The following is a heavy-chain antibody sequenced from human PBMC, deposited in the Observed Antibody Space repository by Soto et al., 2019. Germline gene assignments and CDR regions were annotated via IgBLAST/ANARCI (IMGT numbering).Heavy chain of an antibody. CDR2: IYYSGST. Sequence: PSETLSLTCTVPGGSISSRSYYWGWIRQPPGKGLEWIGSIYYSGSTYYNPSLKSRVTISVDTSKNQFSLKLSSVTAADTAVYYCARRGSGSYSDYWGQGTLVTVSS. D-gene: IGHD3-10*01. CDR1: GGSISSRSYY. CDR3: ARRGSGSYSDY. J-gene: IGHJ4*02. V-gene: IGHV4-39*01.